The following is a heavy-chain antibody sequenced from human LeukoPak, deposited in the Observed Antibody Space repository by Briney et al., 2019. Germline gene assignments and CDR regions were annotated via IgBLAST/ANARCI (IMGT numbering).Heavy chain of an antibody. CDR2: IYYSGST. Sequence: SETLSLTCTVSGGSISSGDHYWSWIRQPPGKGLEWIGYIYYSGSTYYNPSLKSRVTISVDTSKNQFSLKLSSVTAADTAVYYCARAGGSGSHDYWGQGTLVTASS. J-gene: IGHJ4*02. CDR3: ARAGGSGSHDY. CDR1: GGSISSGDHY. V-gene: IGHV4-30-4*01. D-gene: IGHD3-10*01.